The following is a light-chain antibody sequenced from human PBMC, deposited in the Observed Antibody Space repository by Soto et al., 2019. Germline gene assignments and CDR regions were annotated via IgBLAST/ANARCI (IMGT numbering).Light chain of an antibody. CDR1: QSLSSNY. Sequence: EIVLTQSPGTLSLSPGERATRSCMASQSLSSNYLAWYQQKPGQAPRLLIFGSSNRATGIPDRFSGSGSGTDFTLTITRLEPEDFAVYHCQQFGSAPWTFGQGTKVDIK. CDR2: GSS. V-gene: IGKV3-20*01. CDR3: QQFGSAPWT. J-gene: IGKJ1*01.